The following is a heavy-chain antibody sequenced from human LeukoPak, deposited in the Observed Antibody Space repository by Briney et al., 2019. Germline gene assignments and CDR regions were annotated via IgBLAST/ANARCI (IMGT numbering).Heavy chain of an antibody. J-gene: IGHJ4*02. D-gene: IGHD6-13*01. Sequence: SETLSLTYTVSGGSISSYYWSWIRQPPGQGLEWIGYIYYSGSTNYNPSLKSRVTISVDTSKNQFSLKLSSVTAADTAVYYCATLSGIAAAGHFDYWGQGTLVTVSS. CDR3: ATLSGIAAAGHFDY. CDR2: IYYSGST. V-gene: IGHV4-59*08. CDR1: GGSISSYY.